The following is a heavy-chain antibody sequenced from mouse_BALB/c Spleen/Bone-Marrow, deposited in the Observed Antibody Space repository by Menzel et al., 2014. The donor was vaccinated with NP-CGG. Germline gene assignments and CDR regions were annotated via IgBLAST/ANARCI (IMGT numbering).Heavy chain of an antibody. D-gene: IGHD2-14*01. CDR1: GFNIKDTY. CDR2: IDPANGNA. Sequence: VQLQQSGAELVKPGASVKLSCTASGFNIKDTYMHWVKQRPEQGLEWSGRIDPANGNAKYDPKFQGKATITADTSSNTAYLRLSSLTSEDTAVYYCARYRLGTYFDFWGQGTTLTVSS. V-gene: IGHV14-3*02. J-gene: IGHJ2*01. CDR3: ARYRLGTYFDF.